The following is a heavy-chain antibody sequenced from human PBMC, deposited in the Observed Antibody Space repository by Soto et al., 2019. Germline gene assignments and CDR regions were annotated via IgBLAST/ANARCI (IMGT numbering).Heavy chain of an antibody. CDR1: GGSISSGGYS. J-gene: IGHJ4*02. CDR3: ASSDRSGFGFDY. Sequence: PSETLSLTCAVSGGSISSGGYSWSWIRQPPGKGLEWIGYIYHSGSTYYNPSLKSRVTISVDRSKNQFSLQLNSVTPEDTALYYCASSDRSGFGFDYWGQGTLVTVSS. D-gene: IGHD3-22*01. CDR2: IYHSGST. V-gene: IGHV4-30-2*01.